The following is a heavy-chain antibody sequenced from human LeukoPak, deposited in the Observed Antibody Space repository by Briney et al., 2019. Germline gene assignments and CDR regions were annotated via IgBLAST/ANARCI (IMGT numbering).Heavy chain of an antibody. CDR1: GYTFTSYG. D-gene: IGHD3-10*01. Sequence: ASVKVSCKASGYTFTSYGISWVRQAPGQGLEWMGWISAYNGNTNYAQKLQGRVTMTTDTSTSTAYMELRSLRSDDTAVYYCARGGLWFGEVYYYYYMDVWGKGTTVTVSS. CDR2: ISAYNGNT. V-gene: IGHV1-18*01. J-gene: IGHJ6*03. CDR3: ARGGLWFGEVYYYYYMDV.